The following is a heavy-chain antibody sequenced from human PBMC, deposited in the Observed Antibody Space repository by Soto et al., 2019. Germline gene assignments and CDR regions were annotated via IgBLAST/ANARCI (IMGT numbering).Heavy chain of an antibody. CDR1: GYTFTGYY. D-gene: IGHD3-16*02. CDR3: ARDLGYYDYIWGSYRYNYFDY. V-gene: IGHV1-2*04. Sequence: ASVKVSCKASGYTFTGYYMHCVRQAPGQRLEWMGWINPNSGGTNYAQKFQGWVTMTRDTSISTAYMELSRLRSDDTAVYYCARDLGYYDYIWGSYRYNYFDYWGQGTLVTVSS. J-gene: IGHJ4*02. CDR2: INPNSGGT.